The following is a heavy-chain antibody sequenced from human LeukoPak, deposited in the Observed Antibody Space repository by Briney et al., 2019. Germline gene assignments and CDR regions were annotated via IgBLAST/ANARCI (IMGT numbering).Heavy chain of an antibody. V-gene: IGHV3-11*01. J-gene: IGHJ3*02. CDR2: ISSSGSTI. Sequence: GGSLRLSCAASGFTFSDYYMSWIRQAPGKGLEWVSYISSSGSTIYYADSVKGRFTISRDNAKNSLYLQMNSLRAEDTAVYYCARINDYYGSGSYAFDIWGQGTMVTVSS. D-gene: IGHD3-10*01. CDR1: GFTFSDYY. CDR3: ARINDYYGSGSYAFDI.